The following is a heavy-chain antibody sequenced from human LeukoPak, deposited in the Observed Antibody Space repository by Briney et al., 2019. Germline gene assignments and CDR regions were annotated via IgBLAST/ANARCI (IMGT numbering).Heavy chain of an antibody. Sequence: SSETLSLTCAVSGGSISSGNWWSWVRQPPGKGLEWIAEIYHSGSTNYNPSLQSRVTISVDKSKNQFSLRLSSVTAADTAVYYCARQRRTAMGKDYFDYWGQGTLVTVSS. V-gene: IGHV4-4*02. CDR1: GGSISSGNW. D-gene: IGHD2-21*02. CDR2: IYHSGST. J-gene: IGHJ4*02. CDR3: ARQRRTAMGKDYFDY.